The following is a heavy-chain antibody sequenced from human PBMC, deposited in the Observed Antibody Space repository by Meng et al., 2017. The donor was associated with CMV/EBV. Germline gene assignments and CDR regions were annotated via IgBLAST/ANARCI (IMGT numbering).Heavy chain of an antibody. CDR2: ISYDGSNK. J-gene: IGHJ3*02. V-gene: IGHV3-30*04. Sequence: SLKISCAASGFTFSSYAMHWVRQAPGKGLEWVAVISYDGSNKYYEDSAKGRFTISRDNSKNTLYLQMNSLRAEDPAVYYCARGVVRGPMPGAAFGIWGQGTMVTVSS. CDR3: ARGVVRGPMPGAAFGI. D-gene: IGHD3-10*01. CDR1: GFTFSSYA.